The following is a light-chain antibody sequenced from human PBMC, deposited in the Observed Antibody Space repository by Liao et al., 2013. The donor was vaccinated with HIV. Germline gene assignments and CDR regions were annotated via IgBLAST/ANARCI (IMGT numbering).Light chain of an antibody. CDR2: DHS. Sequence: SYEVTQAPSVSVSPGQTANITCSGGDWVDKRASWYQQRPGQPPVLIVYDHSKRPSGIPERFSGSTSGSTATLTISGTPAMDEADYYCQAWDSSTAYVVFGGGTKLTVL. V-gene: IGLV3-1*01. CDR3: QAWDSSTAYVV. CDR1: DWVDKR. J-gene: IGLJ2*01.